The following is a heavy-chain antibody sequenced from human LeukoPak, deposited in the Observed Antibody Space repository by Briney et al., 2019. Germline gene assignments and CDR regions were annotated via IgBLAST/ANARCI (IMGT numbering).Heavy chain of an antibody. Sequence: PGGSLRLALAVSWFTLRCYSMKLVRQAPGQGPGWGSFVSTSGSYIYYADSVKGRFTISRDNAKNSLYLQMNSLRAEDTAVYYCASQTPRRLPIAVADYFDYWGQGTLVTVSS. D-gene: IGHD6-19*01. J-gene: IGHJ4*02. CDR3: ASQTPRRLPIAVADYFDY. V-gene: IGHV3-21*01. CDR2: VSTSGSYI. CDR1: WFTLRCYS.